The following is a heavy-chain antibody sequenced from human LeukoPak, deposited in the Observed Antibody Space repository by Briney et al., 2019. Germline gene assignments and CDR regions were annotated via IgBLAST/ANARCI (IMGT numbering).Heavy chain of an antibody. J-gene: IGHJ4*02. CDR1: GGSISSSSYY. D-gene: IGHD3-10*01. CDR2: IYYSGST. CDR3: ASGTMVRGYDY. Sequence: QASETLSLTCTVSGGSISSSSYYWGWIRQPPGKGLEWIGSIYYSGSTYYNPSLKSRVTISVDTSKNQFSLKLSSVTAADTAVYYCASGTMVRGYDYWGQGTLVTVSS. V-gene: IGHV4-39*07.